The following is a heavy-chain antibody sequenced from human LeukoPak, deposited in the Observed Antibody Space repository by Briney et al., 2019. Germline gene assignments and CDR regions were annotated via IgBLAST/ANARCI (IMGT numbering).Heavy chain of an antibody. CDR1: GFTFSSYE. D-gene: IGHD3-10*02. V-gene: IGHV3-23*01. CDR3: AELGITMIGGV. J-gene: IGHJ6*04. Sequence: GGSLRLSCAASGFTFSSYEMNWVRQAPGKGLEWVSGVSPSGDITYYADSVKGRFTISRDNSKNRVYLQMNSLRAEDTAVYYCAELGITMIGGVWGKGTTVTISS. CDR2: VSPSGDIT.